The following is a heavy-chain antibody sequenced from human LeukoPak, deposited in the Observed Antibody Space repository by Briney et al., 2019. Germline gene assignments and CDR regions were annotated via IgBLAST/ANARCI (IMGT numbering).Heavy chain of an antibody. CDR3: ARLRRNSDTSGYYYYYDF. J-gene: IGHJ4*02. D-gene: IGHD3-22*01. CDR2: ISVRSNYI. V-gene: IGHV3-21*01. CDR1: GYTFSSFS. Sequence: PGGSLRLSCAASGYTFSSFSINWVRQAPGKGLEWVSSISVRSNYIYYADSVRGRFTISRDDARDSLYLQMNSLRAEDTAVYYCARLRRNSDTSGYYYYYDFWGQGTLVTVSS.